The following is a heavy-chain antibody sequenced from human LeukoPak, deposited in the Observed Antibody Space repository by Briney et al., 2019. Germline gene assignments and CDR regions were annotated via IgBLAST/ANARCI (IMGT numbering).Heavy chain of an antibody. J-gene: IGHJ3*02. Sequence: SETLSLTCTVSGYSINSGYYWGWIRQPPGKGLEWIGSIYHSGTTFHNPSLKSRVTISVDSSNEQFSLKLRSVTAADTAMYYCARDMAARSDAFDIWGQGTMVTVSS. D-gene: IGHD6-6*01. CDR2: IYHSGTT. CDR3: ARDMAARSDAFDI. V-gene: IGHV4-38-2*02. CDR1: GYSINSGYY.